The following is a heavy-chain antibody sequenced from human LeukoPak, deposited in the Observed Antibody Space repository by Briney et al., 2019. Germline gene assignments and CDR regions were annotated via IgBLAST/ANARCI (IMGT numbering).Heavy chain of an antibody. CDR1: GGSFSGYY. CDR2: INHSGST. Sequence: PSETLSLTCAVYGGSFSGYYWSWIRQPPGKGLEWIGEINHSGSTNYNPSLKSRVTISVDTSKNQFSLKLSSVTAADTAVYYCARGRGTSSTISRGGPWGQGTLVTVSS. V-gene: IGHV4-34*01. J-gene: IGHJ5*02. CDR3: ARGRGTSSTISRGGP. D-gene: IGHD2-2*01.